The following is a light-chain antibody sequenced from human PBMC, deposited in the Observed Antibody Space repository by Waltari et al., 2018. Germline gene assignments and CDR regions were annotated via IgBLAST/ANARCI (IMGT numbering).Light chain of an antibody. J-gene: IGLJ2*01. CDR3: CSYAGSSTFV. Sequence: QSALTQPASVSGSPGQSITISWTGTSSDVGSYNLVSWYQQHPGKAPKLMIYEVSKRPSGVSNRFSGSKSGNTASLTISGLQAEDEADYYCCSYAGSSTFVFGGGTKLTVL. CDR2: EVS. V-gene: IGLV2-23*02. CDR1: SSDVGSYNL.